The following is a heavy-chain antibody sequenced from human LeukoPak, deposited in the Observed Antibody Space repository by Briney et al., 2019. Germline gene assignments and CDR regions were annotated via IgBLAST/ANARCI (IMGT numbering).Heavy chain of an antibody. CDR3: VKNGWLDY. J-gene: IGHJ4*02. CDR1: GFTFSSQN. CDR2: ITTSGSDV. Sequence: NPGGSLRLSCAASGFTFSSQNMNWVRQAPGKGLEWVSSITTSGSDVNYADSVKGRFTMSRDNAKNSLYLQLNSLRAEDTAVYYSVKNGWLDYWGQGILVTVSS. V-gene: IGHV3-21*01. D-gene: IGHD6-19*01.